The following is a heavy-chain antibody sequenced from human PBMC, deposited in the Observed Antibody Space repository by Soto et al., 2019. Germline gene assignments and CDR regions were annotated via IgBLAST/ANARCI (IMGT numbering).Heavy chain of an antibody. CDR3: AKDRNYYDSSGYDY. CDR2: IIGSGGST. D-gene: IGHD3-22*01. Sequence: GSLRLSCAASGLTFSSYAMSWVRQAPGKGLEWVSTIIGSGGSTYYADSVKGRFSVSRDNSKNTLYLQMNSLRAEDTAVYYCAKDRNYYDSSGYDYWGQGTLVTVSS. V-gene: IGHV3-23*01. J-gene: IGHJ4*02. CDR1: GLTFSSYA.